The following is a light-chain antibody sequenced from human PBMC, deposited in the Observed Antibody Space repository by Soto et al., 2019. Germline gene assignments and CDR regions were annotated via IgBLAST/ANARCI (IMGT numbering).Light chain of an antibody. V-gene: IGLV1-40*01. Sequence: QSVLTQPPSVSGAPGQRVTISCTGSSSNIGANYDVHWYQHRPGTAPKLLIFGNTNRPSGVPDRFSGSKSATSASLAITGLQAEDEAIYYCQSYDNTLSGPIYVFGTGTKVTVL. CDR2: GNT. CDR1: SSNIGANYD. J-gene: IGLJ1*01. CDR3: QSYDNTLSGPIYV.